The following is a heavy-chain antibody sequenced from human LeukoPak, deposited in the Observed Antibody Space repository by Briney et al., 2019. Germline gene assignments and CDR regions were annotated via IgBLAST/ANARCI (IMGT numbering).Heavy chain of an antibody. V-gene: IGHV4-59*12. Sequence: SETLSLTCTVSGGSISGYYWSWIRQPPGKGLEWIGYIYYTGSTKYNPSLKSRVTISVDTSKNQFSLKLSSVTAADTAVYYCARARETVTIDYWGQGTLVTVSS. J-gene: IGHJ4*02. CDR1: GGSISGYY. CDR3: ARARETVTIDY. CDR2: IYYTGST. D-gene: IGHD4-11*01.